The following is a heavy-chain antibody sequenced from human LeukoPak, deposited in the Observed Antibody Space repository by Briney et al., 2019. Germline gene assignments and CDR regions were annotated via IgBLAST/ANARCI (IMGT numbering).Heavy chain of an antibody. CDR2: ISSRGGTI. CDR1: GFFSNYE. D-gene: IGHD3-3*01. CDR3: ARGYSSSYNDFWSGPNWFDP. J-gene: IGHJ5*02. V-gene: IGHV3-48*03. Sequence: GGSLRLSCAASGFFSNYEMNWVRQAPGRGLEWVSHISSRGGTIYYADSVKGRFTISRDNARNSLFLQMNSLRAEDSAVYYCARGYSSSYNDFWSGPNWFDPWGQGTLVTVSS.